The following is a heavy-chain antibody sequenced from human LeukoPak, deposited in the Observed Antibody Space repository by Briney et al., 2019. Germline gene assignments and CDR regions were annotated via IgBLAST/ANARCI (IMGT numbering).Heavy chain of an antibody. J-gene: IGHJ6*02. CDR3: ATSSGWSPKPYYYGMDV. CDR2: IYYSGST. D-gene: IGHD6-19*01. V-gene: IGHV4-59*01. Sequence: SETLYLTCTVSGGSISSYYWSWIRQPPGKGLEWIGYIYYSGSTNYNPSLKSRVTISVDTSKNQFSLKLSSVTAADTAVYYCATSSGWSPKPYYYGMDVWGQGTTVTVSS. CDR1: GGSISSYY.